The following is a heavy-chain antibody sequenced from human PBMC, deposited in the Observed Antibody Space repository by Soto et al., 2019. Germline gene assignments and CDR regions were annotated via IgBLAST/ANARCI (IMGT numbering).Heavy chain of an antibody. Sequence: SVKVSCKASGGTFSSYAISWVRQAPGQGLEWMGGIIPIFGTANYAQKFQGRVTITADESTSTAYMELSSLRSEDTAVYYCARGTPYDSSGYYYAAIFDYWGQGTLVTVSS. CDR3: ARGTPYDSSGYYYAAIFDY. D-gene: IGHD3-22*01. CDR2: IIPIFGTA. V-gene: IGHV1-69*13. J-gene: IGHJ4*02. CDR1: GGTFSSYA.